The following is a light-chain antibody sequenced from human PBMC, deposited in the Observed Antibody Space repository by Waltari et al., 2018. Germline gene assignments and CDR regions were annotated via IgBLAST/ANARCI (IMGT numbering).Light chain of an antibody. CDR3: SSYTSSNSPVV. Sequence: QSALTQPASVSGSPGQSPTISCTGTSSDVGGSNYVPWYQQHPSKAPKLMIYDVSNRPSGVSNRFSGSKSGNTASLTISGLQAEDEADYYCSSYTSSNSPVVFGGGTKLTVL. CDR1: SSDVGGSNY. J-gene: IGLJ2*01. V-gene: IGLV2-14*03. CDR2: DVS.